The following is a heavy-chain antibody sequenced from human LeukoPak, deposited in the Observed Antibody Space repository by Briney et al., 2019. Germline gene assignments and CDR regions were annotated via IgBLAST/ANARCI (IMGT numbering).Heavy chain of an antibody. CDR3: APPPIAATGN. CDR2: IRQDGGAK. J-gene: IGHJ4*02. D-gene: IGHD6-13*01. CDR1: GFIFNDFW. Sequence: PGGSLRLSCTASGFIFNDFWMSWVRQAPGEGLEWVVNIRQDGGAKNYVDSVKGRFTISRDNAKKSLYLQMNSLRAEDTAVYYCAPPPIAATGNWGQGTLVTVSS. V-gene: IGHV3-7*01.